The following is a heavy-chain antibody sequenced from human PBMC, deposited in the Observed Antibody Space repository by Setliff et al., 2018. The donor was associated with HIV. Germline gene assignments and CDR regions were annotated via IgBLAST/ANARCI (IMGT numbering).Heavy chain of an antibody. V-gene: IGHV4-61*09. Sequence: SETLSLTCTVSGGSITSGNYFWSWIRQPAGKGLEWIGHMYTDGSTNYNPSFKSRVTISADTSKNQFSLKLSSVTAADTAVYYCARLGWLPPYDFDYWGQGTLVTVSS. CDR3: ARLGWLPPYDFDY. CDR2: MYTDGST. J-gene: IGHJ4*02. CDR1: GGSITSGNYF. D-gene: IGHD3-9*01.